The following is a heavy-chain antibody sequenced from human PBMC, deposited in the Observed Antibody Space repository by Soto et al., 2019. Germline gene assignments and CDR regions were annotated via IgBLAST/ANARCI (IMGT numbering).Heavy chain of an antibody. J-gene: IGHJ4*02. V-gene: IGHV3-30*04. D-gene: IGHD3-9*01. CDR2: ISYDGRKT. CDR1: GFTFTAFA. Sequence: PGGSLRLSCAASGFTFTAFAMHWVRQAPGKGLEWVAVISYDGRKTHYADSVKGRLTISRDNSKNTVFLQMNSLTTEDTAVYYCAKDRYFDSYSFDYWGQGARVTAPQ. CDR3: AKDRYFDSYSFDY.